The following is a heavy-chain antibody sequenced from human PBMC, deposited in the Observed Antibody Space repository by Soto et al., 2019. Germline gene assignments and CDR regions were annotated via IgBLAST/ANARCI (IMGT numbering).Heavy chain of an antibody. V-gene: IGHV4-30-4*01. Sequence: TLSLTCTVSGGSISSGYYYWSWIRQPPGKGLEWIGYIYYSGSTYYNPSLKSRVTISVDTSKNQFSLKLSSVTAADTAVYYCARVSISYGFLDFDYWGQGTLVTVSS. D-gene: IGHD3-3*01. CDR1: GGSISSGYYY. J-gene: IGHJ4*02. CDR2: IYYSGST. CDR3: ARVSISYGFLDFDY.